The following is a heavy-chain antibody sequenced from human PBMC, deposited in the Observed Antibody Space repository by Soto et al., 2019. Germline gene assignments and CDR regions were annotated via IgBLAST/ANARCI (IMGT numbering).Heavy chain of an antibody. CDR2: IAYSGNT. CDR1: GGSISSGDYY. CDR3: ARAGYNYRFGFDY. Sequence: PSETLSLTCTVSGGSISSGDYYWSWIRQPPGKGLEWIGYIAYSGNTYYNPSLKSRVTISVDTSKNQFSLRLVSVTAADTALYFCARAGYNYRFGFDYWGQGTLVTVSS. V-gene: IGHV4-30-4*01. J-gene: IGHJ4*02. D-gene: IGHD1-1*01.